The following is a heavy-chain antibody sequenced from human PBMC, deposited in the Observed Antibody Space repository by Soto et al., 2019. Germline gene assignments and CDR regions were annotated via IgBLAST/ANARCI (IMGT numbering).Heavy chain of an antibody. Sequence: EVQLVESGGGLVKPGGSLRLSCAASGFTFSSYSMNWVRQAPGKGLEWVSSISSSSSYIYYADSVKGRFTISRDNAKNSLYLQMNSLRAEDTAVYYCARESMTTVTRLSYNWFDPWGQGTLVTVSS. CDR2: ISSSSSYI. CDR1: GFTFSSYS. CDR3: ARESMTTVTRLSYNWFDP. V-gene: IGHV3-21*01. J-gene: IGHJ5*02. D-gene: IGHD4-17*01.